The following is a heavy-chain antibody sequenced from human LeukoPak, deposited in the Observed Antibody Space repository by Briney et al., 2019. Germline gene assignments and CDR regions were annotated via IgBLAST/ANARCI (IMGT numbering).Heavy chain of an antibody. CDR1: GFTFSSYP. CDR2: ISYGGSNK. D-gene: IGHD5-12*01. J-gene: IGHJ4*02. Sequence: PGGSLTLSCAASGFTFSSYPMHWVRQAPGKGLEWVAVISYGGSNKYYADSVKGRFTISRDNSKNTLYLQMNSLRAEDTAVYYCARDPLQVYSGYNRPPLYYFDYWGQGTLVTVSS. CDR3: ARDPLQVYSGYNRPPLYYFDY. V-gene: IGHV3-30*04.